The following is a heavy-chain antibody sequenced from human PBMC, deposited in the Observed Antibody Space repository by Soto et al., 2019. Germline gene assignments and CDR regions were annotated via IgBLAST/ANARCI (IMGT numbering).Heavy chain of an antibody. J-gene: IGHJ6*02. CDR3: ALRFLAQGNYHYYYGMDV. V-gene: IGHV4-39*01. Sequence: SETLSLTCTVSGGSISSSSYYWGWIRQPPGKGLEWIGSIYYSGSTYYNPSLKSRVTISVETSKNQFSLKPSSVTAADTAVYYCALRFLAQGNYHYYYGMDVRGQGTTVTVSS. CDR2: IYYSGST. D-gene: IGHD3-3*01. CDR1: GGSISSSSYY.